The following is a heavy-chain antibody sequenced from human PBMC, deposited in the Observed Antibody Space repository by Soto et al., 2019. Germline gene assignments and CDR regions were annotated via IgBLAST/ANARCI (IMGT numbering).Heavy chain of an antibody. Sequence: PSETLSLTCTVSGGSISSYYLSWIRQPPGKGLEWIGYIYYSGSTNYNPSLKSRVTISVDTSKNQFSLKLSSVTAADTAVYYCARLRRIAVAGYYFDYWGQGTLVTVSS. CDR1: GGSISSYY. CDR3: ARLRRIAVAGYYFDY. CDR2: IYYSGST. D-gene: IGHD6-19*01. J-gene: IGHJ4*02. V-gene: IGHV4-59*01.